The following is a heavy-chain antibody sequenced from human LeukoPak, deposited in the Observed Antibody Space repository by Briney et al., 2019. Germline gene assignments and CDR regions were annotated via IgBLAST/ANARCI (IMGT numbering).Heavy chain of an antibody. CDR2: ITWNRDNI. V-gene: IGHV3-9*01. Sequence: PGRSLRLSCAASGFTFDDYAMHWVRQAPGKGLEWVSCITWNRDNIGYGDSVKGRFTISRDNVKNALYLQMNSLRPEDTAVYYCARISSAVFVYYYYYMDVWGKGTTVTVSS. CDR1: GFTFDDYA. J-gene: IGHJ6*03. CDR3: ARISSAVFVYYYYYMDV. D-gene: IGHD2-15*01.